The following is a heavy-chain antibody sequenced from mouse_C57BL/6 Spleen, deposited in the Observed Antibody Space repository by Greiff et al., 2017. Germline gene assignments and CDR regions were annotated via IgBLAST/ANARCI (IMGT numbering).Heavy chain of an antibody. CDR2: IYPGSGNT. D-gene: IGHD2-4*01. V-gene: IGHV1-76*01. CDR1: GYTFTDYY. J-gene: IGHJ2*01. CDR3: ARSYDYDLYFDY. Sequence: VQLQLSGAELVRPGASVKLSCKASGYTFTDYYINWVKQRPGQGLEWIARIYPGSGNTYYNEKFKCKATLTAEKSSSTAYMQLSSLTSEDSAVYFCARSYDYDLYFDYWGQGNTLTISS.